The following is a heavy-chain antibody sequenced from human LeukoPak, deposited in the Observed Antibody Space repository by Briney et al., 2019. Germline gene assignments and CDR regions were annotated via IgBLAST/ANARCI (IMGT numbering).Heavy chain of an antibody. D-gene: IGHD2-2*01. J-gene: IGHJ6*02. CDR2: ISYDGSNK. CDR1: GFTFSSYA. CDR3: ARGLGYCSSTSCRIQTLYYYYYGMDV. Sequence: GGSLRLSCAASGFTFSSYAMHWVRQAPGKGLEWVAVISYDGSNKYYADSVKGRFTISRDNSKNTLYLQMNSLRAEDTAVYYCARGLGYCSSTSCRIQTLYYYYYGMDVWGQGTTVTVSS. V-gene: IGHV3-30*04.